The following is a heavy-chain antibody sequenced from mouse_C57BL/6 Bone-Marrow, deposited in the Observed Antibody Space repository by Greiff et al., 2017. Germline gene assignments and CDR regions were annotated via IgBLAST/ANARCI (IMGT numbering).Heavy chain of an antibody. CDR3: ASGRVQRRFAV. Sequence: QVQLQQSGAELVKPGASVKISCKASGYAFSSYWMNWVKQRPGKGLEWIGQIYPGDGDTNYNGKFKGKATLTADKSSSTAYMQLSSLTSEHSEVYFCASGRVQRRFAVWGKGTLVTVSA. J-gene: IGHJ3*01. D-gene: IGHD5-1*01. CDR1: GYAFSSYW. V-gene: IGHV1-80*01. CDR2: IYPGDGDT.